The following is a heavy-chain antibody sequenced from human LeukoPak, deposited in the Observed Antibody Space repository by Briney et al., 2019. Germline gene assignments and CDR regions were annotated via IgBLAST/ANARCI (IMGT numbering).Heavy chain of an antibody. V-gene: IGHV3-20*04. CDR3: ARRYCSSTSCYMGPFDP. Sequence: GGSLRLSCAASGFTFDDYGMSWVRPAPGKGLEWVSGINWNGGSTGYADSVKGRFTISRDNAKNSLYLQMNSLRAEDTALYYCARRYCSSTSCYMGPFDPWGQGTLVTVSS. CDR1: GFTFDDYG. J-gene: IGHJ5*02. D-gene: IGHD2-2*02. CDR2: INWNGGST.